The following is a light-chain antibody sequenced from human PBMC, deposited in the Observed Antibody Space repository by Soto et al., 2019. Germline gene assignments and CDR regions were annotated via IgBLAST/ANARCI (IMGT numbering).Light chain of an antibody. Sequence: EIVMTQSPATLSVSPGERATLSCRASQSVSGNLAWYQQRPGQAPRLLIFAASTRAAGAPARFSGSESGTEFTLSISILQSEDFAIYYCQQYNNWPVTFGGGTKVDIK. CDR1: QSVSGN. V-gene: IGKV3-15*01. CDR2: AAS. J-gene: IGKJ4*01. CDR3: QQYNNWPVT.